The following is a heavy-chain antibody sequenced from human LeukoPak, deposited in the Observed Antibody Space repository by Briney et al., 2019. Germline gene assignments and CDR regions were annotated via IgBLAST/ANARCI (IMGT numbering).Heavy chain of an antibody. J-gene: IGHJ4*02. CDR1: GGTFSSYA. CDR3: ARDPSLGGRKGEKYYFDY. CDR2: IIPIFGTA. D-gene: IGHD1-26*01. V-gene: IGHV1-69*13. Sequence: ASVRVSCKASGGTFSSYAISWVRQAPGQGLEWMGGIIPIFGTANYAQKFQGRVTITAGESTSTAYMELSSLRSEDTAVYYCARDPSLGGRKGEKYYFDYRGQGTLVTVSS.